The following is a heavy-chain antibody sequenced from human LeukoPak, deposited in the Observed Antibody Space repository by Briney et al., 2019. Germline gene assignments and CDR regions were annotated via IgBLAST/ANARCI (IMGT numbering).Heavy chain of an antibody. CDR2: INHSGST. CDR3: ARYCSGGSCYSYNWLDP. D-gene: IGHD2-15*01. Sequence: SETLSLTCAVYGGSFSGYYWSWIRQPPGKGLEWIGEINHSGSTNYNPSLKSRVTISVDTSKNQFSLKLSSVTAADTAVYYCARYCSGGSCYSYNWLDPWGQGTLVTVSS. V-gene: IGHV4-34*01. CDR1: GGSFSGYY. J-gene: IGHJ5*02.